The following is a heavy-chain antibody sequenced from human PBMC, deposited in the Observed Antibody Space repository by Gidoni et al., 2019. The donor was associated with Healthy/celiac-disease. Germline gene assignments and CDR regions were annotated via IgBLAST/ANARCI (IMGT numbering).Heavy chain of an antibody. CDR3: ASPLGGNSGWGY. D-gene: IGHD2-21*02. CDR2: IYYSGST. Sequence: QLQLQESGPGLVKPSETLSLTCTVSGGSISSSSYSWGWIRQPPGKGLEWIGSIYYSGSTYYNPSLKSRVTISVDTSKNQFSLKLSSVTAADTAVYYCASPLGGNSGWGYWGQGTLVTVSS. J-gene: IGHJ4*02. CDR1: GGSISSSSYS. V-gene: IGHV4-39*01.